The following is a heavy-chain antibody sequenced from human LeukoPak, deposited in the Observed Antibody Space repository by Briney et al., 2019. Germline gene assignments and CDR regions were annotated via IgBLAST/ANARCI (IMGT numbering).Heavy chain of an antibody. CDR2: IYHSGST. D-gene: IGHD3-22*01. CDR3: ARQHSSGYFYFDS. Sequence: SETLSLTCTVSGGSITSYYWSWIRQPPGKGLEWIGYIYHSGSTNYNPSLKSRVTISVDTSKNQFSLKLSSVTAADTAAYYCARQHSSGYFYFDSWGQGALVTVSS. J-gene: IGHJ4*02. CDR1: GGSITSYY. V-gene: IGHV4-59*08.